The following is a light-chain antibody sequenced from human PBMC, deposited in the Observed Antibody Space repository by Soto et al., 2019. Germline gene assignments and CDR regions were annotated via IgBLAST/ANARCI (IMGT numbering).Light chain of an antibody. CDR2: GAS. Sequence: EIVLTQSPGTMSWSTGERATLSCRASQSVSSNYLAWYQQKPGQSPRLLIYGASSRANCIPDRFIGSGSGTDFALTINRLEPEDLAVYYCQRDATSARLTFSPGTQVDI. V-gene: IGKV3-20*01. J-gene: IGKJ3*01. CDR3: QRDATSARLT. CDR1: QSVSSNY.